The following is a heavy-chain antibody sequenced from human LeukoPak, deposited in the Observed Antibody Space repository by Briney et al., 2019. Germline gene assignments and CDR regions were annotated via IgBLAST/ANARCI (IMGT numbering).Heavy chain of an antibody. D-gene: IGHD3-3*01. J-gene: IGHJ6*03. V-gene: IGHV3-7*01. Sequence: PGGSLRLSCAASGFTFSSYSMNWVRQAPGKGLEWVANINQDGSEKYYVDSVKGRFTISRDNAKNSLYLQMNSLRAEDTAVHYCARDQGFSYYYYYMDVWGKGTTVTVSS. CDR2: INQDGSEK. CDR3: ARDQGFSYYYYYMDV. CDR1: GFTFSSYS.